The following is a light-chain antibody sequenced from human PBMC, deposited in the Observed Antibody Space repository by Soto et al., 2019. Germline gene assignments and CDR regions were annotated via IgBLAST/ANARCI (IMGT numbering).Light chain of an antibody. CDR3: GAWDSSLTPYV. J-gene: IGLJ1*01. CDR2: ENN. V-gene: IGLV1-51*02. Sequence: QSVLTQPPSVSAAPGQKVTISCSGSSSNIGNNYVSWYQQLPGTAPKLLIYENNKRPSGIPDRFSGSKSGTSATLGITGLQTGYEADYYGGAWDSSLTPYVFRTGTKV. CDR1: SSNIGNNY.